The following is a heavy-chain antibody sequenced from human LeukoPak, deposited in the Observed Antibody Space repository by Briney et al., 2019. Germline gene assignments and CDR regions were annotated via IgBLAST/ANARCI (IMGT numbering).Heavy chain of an antibody. CDR1: GFTFSSYW. CDR2: IKQDGSEK. CDR3: AGAADYYGSGSGYYFDY. V-gene: IGHV3-7*01. D-gene: IGHD3-10*01. J-gene: IGHJ4*02. Sequence: GGSLRLSCAASGFTFSSYWMSWVRQAPGKGLEWVANIKQDGSEKYYVDSVKGRFTISRDNAKNSLYLQMNSLRAEDTAVYYCAGAADYYGSGSGYYFDYWGQGTLVTVSS.